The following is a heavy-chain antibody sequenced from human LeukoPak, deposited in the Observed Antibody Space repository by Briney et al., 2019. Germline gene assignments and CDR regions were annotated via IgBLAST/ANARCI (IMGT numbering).Heavy chain of an antibody. V-gene: IGHV3-30-3*01. CDR3: ARSIAAPGTWYFDY. CDR2: IPYDGSSK. Sequence: GGSLRLSCAASGFTFSSYAIHWVRQAPGEGLEWVAVIPYDGSSKFYADSVKGRFTISRDNSKNTLYLQMNSLRAEDTAVYYCARSIAAPGTWYFDYWGQGTLVTVSS. J-gene: IGHJ4*02. CDR1: GFTFSSYA. D-gene: IGHD6-13*01.